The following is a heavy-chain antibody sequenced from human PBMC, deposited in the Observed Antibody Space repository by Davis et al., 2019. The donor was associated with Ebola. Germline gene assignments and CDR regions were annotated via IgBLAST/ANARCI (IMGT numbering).Heavy chain of an antibody. Sequence: GSLRLSCTVSGAPISSHYWSWIRQTPGKGLEWIGYVHYSGSTSYNPSLKSRVLMSVDTSKNQFSLRLSSVTAADTAVYYCATQYSNGWFDPWGQGTLVTVSS. V-gene: IGHV4-59*11. D-gene: IGHD3-22*01. CDR1: GAPISSHY. J-gene: IGHJ5*02. CDR2: VHYSGST. CDR3: ATQYSNGWFDP.